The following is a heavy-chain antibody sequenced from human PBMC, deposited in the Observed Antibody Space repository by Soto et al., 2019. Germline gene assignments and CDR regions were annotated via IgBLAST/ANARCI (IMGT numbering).Heavy chain of an antibody. CDR1: GFSIRTYW. D-gene: IGHD1-1*01. CDR3: EAWSRSHWFDY. CDR2: IKFDDTEK. V-gene: IGHV3-7*05. J-gene: IGHJ4*02. Sequence: EMQLVESGGDLVQPGGSLRLSCAASGFSIRTYWLGWVRQFPGKGLEWVANIKFDDTEKPYMDSVEGRFTISRDNSKNTLYLQMNRLRVDDTAIYYCEAWSRSHWFDYWGQGTLVTVS.